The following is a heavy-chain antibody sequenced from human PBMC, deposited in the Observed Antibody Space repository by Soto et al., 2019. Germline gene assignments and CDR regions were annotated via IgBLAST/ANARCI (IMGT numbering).Heavy chain of an antibody. CDR2: ISGDGSST. Sequence: GGSLRLSCAASEFTFRSYWMHWVRQSPGKGLVWVSRISGDGSSTNYADSVKGRFTISRDNAKNTVYLQIDSLRAEDTAVYYCARSLPGTYGAFDLWGQGTMVTVS. D-gene: IGHD1-7*01. V-gene: IGHV3-74*01. CDR1: EFTFRSYW. J-gene: IGHJ3*01. CDR3: ARSLPGTYGAFDL.